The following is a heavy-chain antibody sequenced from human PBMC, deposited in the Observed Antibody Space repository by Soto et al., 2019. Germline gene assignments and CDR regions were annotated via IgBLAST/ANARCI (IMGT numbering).Heavy chain of an antibody. V-gene: IGHV1-18*01. CDR2: ISAYNGNT. CDR3: ARVVEGVVAVAATQADY. Sequence: ASVKVSCKASGYTFTSYGISWVRQAPGQGLEWMGWISAYNGNTNYAQKFQGRVTMTTDTSTSTAYMELRSLRSDDTAVYYCARVVEGVVAVAATQADYWGQGTPVTVSS. J-gene: IGHJ4*02. CDR1: GYTFTSYG. D-gene: IGHD2-15*01.